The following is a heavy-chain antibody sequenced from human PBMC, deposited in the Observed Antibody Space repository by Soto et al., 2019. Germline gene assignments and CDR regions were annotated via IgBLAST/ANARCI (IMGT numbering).Heavy chain of an antibody. J-gene: IGHJ6*02. CDR3: ARHHIAASAAGTNYYYGMGV. CDR2: IYPGDSDT. CDR1: GYSFTSYW. V-gene: IGHV5-51*01. D-gene: IGHD6-13*01. Sequence: PGESLKISCKGSGYSFTSYWIGWVRQMPGKGLEWMGIIYPGDSDTRYSPSFQGQVTISADKSISTAYLQWSSLKASDTAMYYCARHHIAASAAGTNYYYGMGVWGQGTTVTVSS.